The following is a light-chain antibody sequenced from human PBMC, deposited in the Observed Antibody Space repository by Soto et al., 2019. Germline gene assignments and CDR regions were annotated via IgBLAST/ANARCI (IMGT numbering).Light chain of an antibody. J-gene: IGKJ1*01. Sequence: DLQMTQSPSSLSASVGARVTITCRASQSISSYLNWYQQKPGKAPKLLIYAASSLQSGVPSRFSGNGSGTDGTINIRSLQPEDGETYDGQQSYRTPWTFGQGTKVDIK. CDR1: QSISSY. CDR3: QQSYRTPWT. V-gene: IGKV1-39*01. CDR2: AAS.